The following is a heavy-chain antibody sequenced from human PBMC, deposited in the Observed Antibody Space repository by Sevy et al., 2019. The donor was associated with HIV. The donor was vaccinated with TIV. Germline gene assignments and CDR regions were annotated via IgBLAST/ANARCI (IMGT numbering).Heavy chain of an antibody. Sequence: GGSLRLSCAASGFTFSSYWMSWVRQAPGKGLEWVANIKQDGSEKYYVDSVKGRFTISRDNAKNSLYLQMNSLRVEDTAVYYCARDGYCTNGVCYPIPNDYWGQGTLVTVSS. V-gene: IGHV3-7*01. CDR3: ARDGYCTNGVCYPIPNDY. CDR1: GFTFSSYW. CDR2: IKQDGSEK. D-gene: IGHD2-8*01. J-gene: IGHJ4*02.